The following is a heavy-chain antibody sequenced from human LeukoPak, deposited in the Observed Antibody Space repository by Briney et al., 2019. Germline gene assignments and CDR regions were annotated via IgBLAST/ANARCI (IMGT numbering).Heavy chain of an antibody. D-gene: IGHD3-22*01. CDR1: GDSIHSTGYY. V-gene: IGHV4-61*08. Sequence: PSETLSLTCSVSGDSIHSTGYYWSWIRQPPGKGLEWIGYIYHSGSTNYNPSLKSRVTISVDTSKNQFSLKLSSVTAADTAVYYCARAISTYYYDSSGPSRIYYMDVWGKGTTVTVSS. CDR2: IYHSGST. CDR3: ARAISTYYYDSSGPSRIYYMDV. J-gene: IGHJ6*03.